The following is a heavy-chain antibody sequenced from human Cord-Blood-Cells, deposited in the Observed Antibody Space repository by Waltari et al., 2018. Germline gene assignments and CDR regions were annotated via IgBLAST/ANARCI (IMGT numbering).Heavy chain of an antibody. CDR3: ARGRSPLGIWLSSYYYFDY. Sequence: QVQLQQWGAGLLKPPETLSLTCAVYGGSFSGYSWSWIRQPPGKGLEWIGEINHSGSTNYNPSLKSRVTISVDTSKNQFSLKLSSVTAADTAVYYCARGRSPLGIWLSSYYYFDYWGQGTLVTVSS. V-gene: IGHV4-34*01. CDR1: GGSFSGYS. CDR2: INHSGST. J-gene: IGHJ4*02. D-gene: IGHD7-27*01.